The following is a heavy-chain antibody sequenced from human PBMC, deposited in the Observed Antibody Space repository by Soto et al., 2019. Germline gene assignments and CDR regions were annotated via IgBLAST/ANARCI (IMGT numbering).Heavy chain of an antibody. CDR2: IYCSGTT. CDR3: ARQRTSVVTQAYFDV. Sequence: SETLSLTCTVAGGSISSSSYYWGWIRQPPGKGLEWIGSIYCSGTTYYNPSLRSRVSMSIDTSKDQVSLKLKAVTAADTAPYFCARQRTSVVTQAYFDVWGPGSMVAVSS. V-gene: IGHV4-39*01. D-gene: IGHD2-21*02. J-gene: IGHJ4*02. CDR1: GGSISSSSYY.